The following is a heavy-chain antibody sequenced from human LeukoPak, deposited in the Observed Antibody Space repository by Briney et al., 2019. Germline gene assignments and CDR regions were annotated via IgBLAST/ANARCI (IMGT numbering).Heavy chain of an antibody. V-gene: IGHV3-30*14. CDR2: ISYDGSNK. J-gene: IGHJ2*01. D-gene: IGHD4-17*01. CDR1: GFTFSSYA. CDR3: ARRANGDYGRWYYDL. Sequence: GRSLRLSCAASGFTFSSYAMHWVRQAPGKGLEWVAVISYDGSNKYYADSVKGRFTISRENAKNSLFLQMTSLRVGDTAVYYCARRANGDYGRWYYDLWGRGTLVSVSS.